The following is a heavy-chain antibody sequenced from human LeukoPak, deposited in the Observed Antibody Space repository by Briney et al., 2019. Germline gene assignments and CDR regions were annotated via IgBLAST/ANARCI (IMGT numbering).Heavy chain of an antibody. CDR1: GFTFSSYW. D-gene: IGHD6-13*01. V-gene: IGHV3-7*03. CDR2: IKQDGSEK. J-gene: IGHJ3*02. Sequence: QSGGSLRLSCAASGFTFSSYWMSWVRQAPGKGLEWVANIKQDGSEKYYVDSVKGRFTISRDNARNSLYLQMNGLRAEDTAVYYCARVWRTITAAGFGAFDIWGQGTRVTVSS. CDR3: ARVWRTITAAGFGAFDI.